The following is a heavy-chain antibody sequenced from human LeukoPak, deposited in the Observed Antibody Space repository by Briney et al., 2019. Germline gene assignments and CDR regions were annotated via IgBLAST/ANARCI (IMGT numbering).Heavy chain of an antibody. J-gene: IGHJ6*02. Sequence: SGTLSLTCAVSGGSISSSNWWSWVRQPPGKGLEWIGEIYHSGSTNYNPSLKSRVTISVDKSKNQFSLKLSSVTAADTAVYYCAGYSIVGATTYYYGMDVWGQGTTVTVSS. CDR1: GGSISSSNW. CDR3: AGYSIVGATTYYYGMDV. D-gene: IGHD1-26*01. CDR2: IYHSGST. V-gene: IGHV4-4*02.